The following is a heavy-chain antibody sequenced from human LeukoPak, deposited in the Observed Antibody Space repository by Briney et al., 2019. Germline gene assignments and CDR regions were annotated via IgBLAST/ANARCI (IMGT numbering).Heavy chain of an antibody. Sequence: PGGSLRPSCEASGFTFSNYAMNWVRQTPGKGLEWVSSITSYRRDTYYADSVKGRFTISRDNSKSTLSLQMNSLRAEDTAVYYCAELGITMIGGVWGKGTTVTISS. CDR1: GFTFSNYA. D-gene: IGHD3-10*02. V-gene: IGHV3-23*01. CDR3: AELGITMIGGV. CDR2: ITSYRRDT. J-gene: IGHJ6*04.